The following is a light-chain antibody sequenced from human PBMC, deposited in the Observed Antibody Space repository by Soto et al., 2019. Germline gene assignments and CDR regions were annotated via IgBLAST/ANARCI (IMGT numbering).Light chain of an antibody. CDR3: QQANSFPLT. CDR2: GAS. V-gene: IGKV3D-20*02. J-gene: IGKJ4*01. Sequence: EIVLTQSPATLSLSPGERATLSCRASQSVAYTYSAWFQQKPGQAPRLLIYGASNRATGIPDRFSGSGSGTDSTLTISSLQPEDFATYYCQQANSFPLTFGGGTRWIS. CDR1: QSVAYTY.